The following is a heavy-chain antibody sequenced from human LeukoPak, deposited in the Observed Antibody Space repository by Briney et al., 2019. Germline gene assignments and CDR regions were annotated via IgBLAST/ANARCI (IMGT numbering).Heavy chain of an antibody. D-gene: IGHD2-15*01. CDR2: INPNSGGT. CDR1: GYTFTSYG. Sequence: ASVKVSCKASGYTFTSYGISWVRQAPGQGLEWMGWINPNSGGTNYAQKFQGRVTMTTDTSTSTAYVELRSLRSNDTALYYCARDLVFCSGGSCWDYWGQGTLVTVSS. CDR3: ARDLVFCSGGSCWDY. J-gene: IGHJ4*02. V-gene: IGHV1-18*01.